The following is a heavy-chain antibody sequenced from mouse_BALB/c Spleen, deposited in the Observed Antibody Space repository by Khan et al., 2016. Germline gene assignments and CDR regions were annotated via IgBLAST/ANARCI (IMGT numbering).Heavy chain of an antibody. CDR2: ISYSGST. CDR1: GDSITNCY. Sequence: EVQLQESGPSLVKPSQTLSLTCSVTGDSITNCYWNWIRKFPGNKLEYLGYISYSGSTYYNPSLKSRISITRDTSKNQYYQQLNSVTTEDTATYYGARDYGSRYFDGWGAGTTVTVSS. CDR3: ARDYGSRYFDG. J-gene: IGHJ1*01. V-gene: IGHV3-8*02. D-gene: IGHD1-1*01.